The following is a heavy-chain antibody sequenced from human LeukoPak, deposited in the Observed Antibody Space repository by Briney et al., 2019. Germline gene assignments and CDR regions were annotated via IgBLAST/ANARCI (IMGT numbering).Heavy chain of an antibody. Sequence: GGSLRLSCAASGFTFSSYGIHWVRQAPGKGLEWVAVISNSGSNKYYADSMKGRFTVSRDNSENTAYLQLNSLRTEDTAVYYCAKWGSGYYFDYWGQGTLVTVPS. J-gene: IGHJ4*02. CDR3: AKWGSGYYFDY. V-gene: IGHV3-30*18. D-gene: IGHD3-16*01. CDR2: ISNSGSNK. CDR1: GFTFSSYG.